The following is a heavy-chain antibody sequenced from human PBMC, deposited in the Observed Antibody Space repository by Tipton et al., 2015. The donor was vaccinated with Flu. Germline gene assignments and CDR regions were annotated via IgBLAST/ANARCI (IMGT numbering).Heavy chain of an antibody. V-gene: IGHV4-61*08. CDR2: LYYSGST. J-gene: IGHJ4*02. D-gene: IGHD3-10*02. Sequence: TLSLTCAVSRFSVSGVVYWSWIRQSPGKGLEWIGYLYYSGSTNYNPSLESRVTISGDMSKNQFSLTLSSVTAADTAVYYCARDDARIPTPMFFWGQGILVTVSS. CDR3: ARDDARIPTPMFF. CDR1: RFSVSGVVY.